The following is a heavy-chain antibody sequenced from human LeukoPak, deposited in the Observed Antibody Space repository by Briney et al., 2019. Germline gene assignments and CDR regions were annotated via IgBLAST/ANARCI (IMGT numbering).Heavy chain of an antibody. CDR1: GYSLTSYW. Sequence: GESLKISCKGSGYSLTSYWIGWVRQMPGKGLEWMGIIYPGDSDTRYSQSFQGQVTISADKSISTAYLQWSSLKASDTAMYYCARLGGFWSGYYTDYFDYWGQGTLVTVSS. D-gene: IGHD3-3*01. V-gene: IGHV5-51*01. CDR3: ARLGGFWSGYYTDYFDY. J-gene: IGHJ4*02. CDR2: IYPGDSDT.